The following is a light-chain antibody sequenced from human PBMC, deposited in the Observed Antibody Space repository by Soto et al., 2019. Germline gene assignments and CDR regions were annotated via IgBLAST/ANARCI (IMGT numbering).Light chain of an antibody. CDR1: QDIAIY. V-gene: IGKV1-9*01. CDR3: QQLRMYPST. Sequence: IQLTQSPSSLSASVGDRVTITCRASQDIAIYLAWYQQKPGEAPKLLIYAASTLYGGVPSRFSGSGSGTDFALTITSLQVEDFATYYCQQLRMYPSTFGGGTQVEIK. J-gene: IGKJ4*01. CDR2: AAS.